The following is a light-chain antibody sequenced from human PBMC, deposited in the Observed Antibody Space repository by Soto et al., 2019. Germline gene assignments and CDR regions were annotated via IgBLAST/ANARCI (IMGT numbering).Light chain of an antibody. Sequence: QSAPTQPASVSGSPGQSITISCTGTSSDVGAYNYVSWYQQHPGKAPKLVISQVTNRPSGVSNRFSGSKSGNTAFLTISGLQAEDEADYYCCSYTSSITWVFGGGTKLPVL. CDR1: SSDVGAYNY. V-gene: IGLV2-14*01. J-gene: IGLJ3*02. CDR2: QVT. CDR3: CSYTSSITWV.